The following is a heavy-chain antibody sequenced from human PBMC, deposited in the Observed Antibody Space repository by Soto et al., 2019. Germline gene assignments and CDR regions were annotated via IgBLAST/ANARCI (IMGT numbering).Heavy chain of an antibody. CDR2: VYPRDSDT. J-gene: IGHJ4*02. D-gene: IGHD2-15*01. Sequence: GESLKISCKASGYIFIDYWIGGVRQMPGKGLEWTGIVYPRDSDTRYSPSFQGQVTISADRSTGTAFLQWRSLKASDTALYYCARPPLPGYSIHFNSWGQGTLVTVSS. CDR1: GYIFIDYW. V-gene: IGHV5-51*01. CDR3: ARPPLPGYSIHFNS.